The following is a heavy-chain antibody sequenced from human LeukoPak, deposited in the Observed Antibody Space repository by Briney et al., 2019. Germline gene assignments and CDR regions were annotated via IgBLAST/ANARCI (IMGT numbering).Heavy chain of an antibody. CDR2: ISYNGINK. CDR3: AKDGNYYDSSGYLDY. CDR1: GFTFSSYG. J-gene: IGHJ4*02. Sequence: QSGGSLRLSCAASGFTFSSYGMSWVRQAPGKGLAWVAIISYNGINKYYADSVKGRFTISRDNSKNTLYLQMNSLRAEDTAVYYCAKDGNYYDSSGYLDYWGQGTLVTVSS. D-gene: IGHD3-22*01. V-gene: IGHV3-30*18.